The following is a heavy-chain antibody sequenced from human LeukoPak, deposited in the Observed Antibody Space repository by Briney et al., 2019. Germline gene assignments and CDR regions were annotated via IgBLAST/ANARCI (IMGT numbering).Heavy chain of an antibody. CDR1: GASISSGD. V-gene: IGHV3-64*01. Sequence: TSETLSLTCTVSGASISSGDYFWSWIRQAPGKGLEYVSAIGSNGGSTYYANSVKGRFTISRDISKNTLYLQMGSLRAEDMAVYYCARWLGAYDCWGQGVLVTVSS. CDR3: ARWLGAYDC. D-gene: IGHD2-21*01. CDR2: IGSNGGST. J-gene: IGHJ4*02.